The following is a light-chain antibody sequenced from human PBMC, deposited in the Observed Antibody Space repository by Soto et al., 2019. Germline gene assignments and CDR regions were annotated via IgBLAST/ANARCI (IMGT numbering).Light chain of an antibody. CDR1: QSVNSY. J-gene: IGKJ1*01. Sequence: EIVMTQSPVTLSVSPGERATLSCRASQSVNSYLAWYQQKPGQTPRLLIYAASTRATGVPARFSGSGSGTEFTLTISSLQSEDFAVYCCQRYNDWPQTFGQGTKVEIK. V-gene: IGKV3-15*01. CDR2: AAS. CDR3: QRYNDWPQT.